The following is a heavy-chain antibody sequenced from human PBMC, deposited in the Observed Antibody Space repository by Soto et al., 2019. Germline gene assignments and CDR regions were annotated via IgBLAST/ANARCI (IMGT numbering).Heavy chain of an antibody. V-gene: IGHV1-3*01. CDR3: ARIKSGTYRYAAVDM. CDR2: VNAANGAT. J-gene: IGHJ3*02. D-gene: IGHD1-1*01. CDR1: GYTFTAYA. Sequence: QVQLVQSGAEVKPPGASVKVSCRTSGYTFTAYALHWVRQAPGQGREWMGWVNAANGATKFSQQFQGRVPITRDTSATTAYMELSSLRSEDTAVYYCARIKSGTYRYAAVDMWGQGTTVTVAS.